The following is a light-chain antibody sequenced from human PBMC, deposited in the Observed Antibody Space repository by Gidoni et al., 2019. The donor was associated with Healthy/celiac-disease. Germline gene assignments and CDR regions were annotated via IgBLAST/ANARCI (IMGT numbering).Light chain of an antibody. CDR1: PSVGSSY. V-gene: IGKV3-20*01. Sequence: EIVLTQSSGTLSSSPGEKATLSCRTSPSVGSSYLAWYQQKPGQAPRLLIYGASSRATGIPDRFSGSGSGTDFTLTISRLVPEDFAVYYCQQYGSSPLSFGQGTKLEIK. J-gene: IGKJ2*03. CDR3: QQYGSSPLS. CDR2: GAS.